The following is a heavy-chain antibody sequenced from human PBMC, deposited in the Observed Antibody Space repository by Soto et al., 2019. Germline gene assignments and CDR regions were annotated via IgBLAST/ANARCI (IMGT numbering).Heavy chain of an antibody. CDR1: GFTVSNNY. J-gene: IGHJ4*02. CDR2: IYSGGYT. Sequence: EVQLVESGGGLIQPGGSLRLSCAVSGFTVSNNYMSWVRQAPGKGLEGVSVIYSGGYTAYGDSVKGRFTISRDNSKNTLILQSNGRGAAGPAVFYCGTHPGGGGYWGQGTLVTVSS. D-gene: IGHD3-10*01. CDR3: GTHPGGGGY. V-gene: IGHV3-53*01.